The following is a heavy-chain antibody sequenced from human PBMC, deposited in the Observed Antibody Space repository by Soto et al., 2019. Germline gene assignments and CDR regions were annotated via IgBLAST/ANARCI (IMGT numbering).Heavy chain of an antibody. D-gene: IGHD3-10*01. CDR2: IYYSGST. V-gene: IGHV4-31*03. Sequence: SETLSLTCTVSGGSISSGGYYWSWIRQHPGKGLEWIGYIYYSGSTYYNPSLKSRVTISVDTSKNQFSLKLSSVTAADTAVYYCATSYGSGADAFDIWGQGTMVTVSS. CDR1: GGSISSGGYY. CDR3: ATSYGSGADAFDI. J-gene: IGHJ3*02.